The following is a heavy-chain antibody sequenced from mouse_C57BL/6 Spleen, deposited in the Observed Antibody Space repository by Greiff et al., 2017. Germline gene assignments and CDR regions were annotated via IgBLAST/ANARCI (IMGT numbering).Heavy chain of an antibody. D-gene: IGHD2-4*01. CDR2: IYPSDSET. CDR3: ARGDYDVYYFDY. Sequence: QVHVKQPGAELVRPGSSVKLSCKASGYTFTSYWMDWVKQRPGQGLEWIGNIYPSDSETHYNQQFKDKATLTVAKSSSTTYMQLSILTSEDSAVYYCARGDYDVYYFDYWGQGTTLTVSS. V-gene: IGHV1-61*01. CDR1: GYTFTSYW. J-gene: IGHJ2*01.